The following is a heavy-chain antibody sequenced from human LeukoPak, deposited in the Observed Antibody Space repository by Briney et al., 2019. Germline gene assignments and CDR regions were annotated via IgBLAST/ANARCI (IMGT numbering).Heavy chain of an antibody. J-gene: IGHJ4*02. CDR3: ARTLHGIAAARIKPYYFDY. D-gene: IGHD6-13*01. CDR2: MNPNSGNT. Sequence: EASVKVSCKASGYTFTSYDINWVRQATGQGLEWMGWMNPNSGNTGYAQKFQGSVTMTRNTSISTAYMELSSLRSEDTAVYYCARTLHGIAAARIKPYYFDYWGQGTLVTVSS. CDR1: GYTFTSYD. V-gene: IGHV1-8*01.